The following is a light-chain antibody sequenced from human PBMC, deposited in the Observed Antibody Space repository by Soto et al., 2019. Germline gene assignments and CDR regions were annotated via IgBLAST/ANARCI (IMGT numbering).Light chain of an antibody. CDR3: QQYGSSPWA. V-gene: IGKV3-20*01. CDR1: QRISSYY. CDR2: AAS. Sequence: FTPSPGNLSLSRGERATLSCRGGQRISSYYLAWYQQKPGKAPKLLIYAASSMDTGIPARFSGGGSGTDFTLTISSLQPDDFAAYFCQQYGSSPWAFGQGTKVDIK. J-gene: IGKJ1*01.